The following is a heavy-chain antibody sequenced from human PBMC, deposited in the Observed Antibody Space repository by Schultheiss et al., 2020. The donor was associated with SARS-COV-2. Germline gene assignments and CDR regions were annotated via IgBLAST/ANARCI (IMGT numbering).Heavy chain of an antibody. Sequence: SETLSLTCTVSGGSVSSCTYYWSWIRQPPGKGLEWIGNIYYSGTTNYSPSLKSRVITSVDTSKNQFSLKLSSVTAADTAVYYCAGSGYRYGARWWGQGTLVTVSS. CDR2: IYYSGTT. V-gene: IGHV4-61*01. CDR3: AGSGYRYGARW. J-gene: IGHJ4*02. D-gene: IGHD5-18*01. CDR1: GGSVSSCTYY.